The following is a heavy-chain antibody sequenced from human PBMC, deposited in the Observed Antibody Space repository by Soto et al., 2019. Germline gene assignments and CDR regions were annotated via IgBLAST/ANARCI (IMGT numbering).Heavy chain of an antibody. Sequence: PGESLKISCKGSGYSFTSYWIGWVRQMPGKGLEWMGIIYPGDSDTRYSPSFQGQVTISADKSISTAYLQWSSLKASDTAMYYCARHRRLRLGELSLIDYWGQGTLVTVSS. D-gene: IGHD3-16*02. CDR3: ARHRRLRLGELSLIDY. CDR1: GYSFTSYW. V-gene: IGHV5-51*01. CDR2: IYPGDSDT. J-gene: IGHJ4*02.